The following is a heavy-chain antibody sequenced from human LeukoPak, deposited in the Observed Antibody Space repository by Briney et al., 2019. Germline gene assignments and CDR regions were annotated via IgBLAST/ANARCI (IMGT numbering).Heavy chain of an antibody. D-gene: IGHD3-16*01. CDR2: IYHTEST. V-gene: IGHV4-30-2*05. Sequence: PSETLSLTCTVSGGSISSGGYYWSWIRQPPGKGLEWIGNIYHTESTYYNPSLKSRVTISVDTSKNQFSLKLSSVTAADTAVYYCARGKYYDYAMPDYWGQGTLVTVSS. CDR3: ARGKYYDYAMPDY. J-gene: IGHJ4*02. CDR1: GGSISSGGYY.